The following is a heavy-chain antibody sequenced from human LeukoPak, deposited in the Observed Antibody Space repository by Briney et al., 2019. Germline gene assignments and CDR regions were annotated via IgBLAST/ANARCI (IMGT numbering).Heavy chain of an antibody. J-gene: IGHJ4*02. CDR3: SKGGTSMVRGSYFDY. V-gene: IGHV4-34*01. Sequence: PSETLSLTCAVYGGSFSGYYWSWIRQPPGKGLEWIGEINHSGSTNYNPSLKSRVTISVDTSKNQLSLKLSSLTAADTAVYYCSKGGTSMVRGSYFDYWGQGTLVTVSS. D-gene: IGHD5-18*01. CDR2: INHSGST. CDR1: GGSFSGYY.